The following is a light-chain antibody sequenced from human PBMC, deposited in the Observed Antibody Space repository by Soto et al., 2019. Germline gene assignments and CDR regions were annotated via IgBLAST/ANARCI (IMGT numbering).Light chain of an antibody. V-gene: IGLV1-40*01. J-gene: IGLJ2*01. Sequence: QSVLTQPPSVSGAPGQRVTISCTGSSSNIGAGYDVHWYQQLPGTAPKLLIYGNSNRPSVVPDRFSGSKSGTSASLAITGLQAEDEADYYCQSYDSSLSGSHVVFGGGTKLTVL. CDR2: GNS. CDR3: QSYDSSLSGSHVV. CDR1: SSNIGAGYD.